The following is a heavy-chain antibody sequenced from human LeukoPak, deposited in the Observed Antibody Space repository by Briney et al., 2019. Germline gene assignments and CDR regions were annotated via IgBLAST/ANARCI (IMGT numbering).Heavy chain of an antibody. CDR3: ARTIVAHTGNYYYYMDV. V-gene: IGHV2-70*11. CDR2: IDWDDDK. CDR1: GFSLSTSGMC. D-gene: IGHD5-12*01. J-gene: IGHJ6*03. Sequence: SGPTLVNPTQTLTLTCTFSGFSLSTSGMCVSWIRQPPGKALERLARIDWDDDKYYSTSLKTRLTISKDTSKNQVVLTMTNMDPVDTATYYCARTIVAHTGNYYYYMDVWGKGTTVTVSS.